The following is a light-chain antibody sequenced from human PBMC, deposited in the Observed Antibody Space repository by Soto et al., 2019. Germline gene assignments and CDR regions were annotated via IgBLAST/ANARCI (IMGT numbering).Light chain of an antibody. Sequence: QSVLTQTASVSGSPGQSITISCTGTSSDVGGYKFVSWYQQHPGKAPKLIIYEASNRPSGVSNRFSGSKSGNTASLTVSGLQAEDEADYYCSSYTTSDTWVFGGGTQLTVL. J-gene: IGLJ3*02. CDR3: SSYTTSDTWV. CDR1: SSDVGGYKF. V-gene: IGLV2-14*01. CDR2: EAS.